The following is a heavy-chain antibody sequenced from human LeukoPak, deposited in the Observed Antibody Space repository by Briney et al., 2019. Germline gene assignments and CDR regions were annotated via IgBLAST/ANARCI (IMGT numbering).Heavy chain of an antibody. CDR3: AKTRPLDSSSWSHGDY. CDR1: GFTFSSYA. V-gene: IGHV3-23*01. CDR2: ISGSGDST. D-gene: IGHD6-13*01. J-gene: IGHJ4*02. Sequence: GGSLRLSCAASGFTFSSYAMSWVRQAPGNGLEWVSAISGSGDSTYYGDSVKGRFTIPRDNSKNTLYLQMNSPRAEDTAVYYCAKTRPLDSSSWSHGDYWGQGTLVTVSS.